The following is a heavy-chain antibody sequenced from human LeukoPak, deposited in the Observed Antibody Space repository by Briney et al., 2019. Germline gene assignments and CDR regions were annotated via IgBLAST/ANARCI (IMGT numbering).Heavy chain of an antibody. CDR1: GGTFSSYA. CDR3: ARDPLSGYYTNWFDP. D-gene: IGHD3-3*01. CDR2: IIPILGIA. Sequence: GASVKVSCKASGGTFSSYAISWVRQAPGQGLEWMGGIIPILGIANYAQKFQGRVTITADKSTSTAYMELSSLRSEDTAVYYCARDPLSGYYTNWFDPWGQGTLVTVSS. J-gene: IGHJ5*02. V-gene: IGHV1-69*10.